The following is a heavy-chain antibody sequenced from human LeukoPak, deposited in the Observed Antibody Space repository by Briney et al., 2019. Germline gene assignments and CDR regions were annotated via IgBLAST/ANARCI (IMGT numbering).Heavy chain of an antibody. CDR1: VDSVSSNSAA. CDR3: ARQPYSSGWHGDANSFVP. J-gene: IGHJ5*02. Sequence: SQTLSLTCAISVDSVSSNSAAWNWIRQSPSRGLEWLGRTYYRSKWYNDYAVSVKSRITINPDTSKNQFSLQLNSVTPEDTAVYCCARQPYSSGWHGDANSFVPWGQGTLVTVSS. D-gene: IGHD6-19*01. V-gene: IGHV6-1*01. CDR2: TYYRSKWYN.